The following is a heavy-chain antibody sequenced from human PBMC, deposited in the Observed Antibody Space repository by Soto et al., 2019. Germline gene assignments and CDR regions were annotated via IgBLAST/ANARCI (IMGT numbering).Heavy chain of an antibody. CDR3: ARAPPDYGDYVSNWFDP. CDR1: GGSISSYD. J-gene: IGHJ5*02. D-gene: IGHD4-17*01. CDR2: IYYSGST. V-gene: IGHV4-59*01. Sequence: SETLSVTCPVSGGSISSYDWSWIRQPPGKGLEWIGYIYYSGSTNYNPSLKSRVTISVDTSKNQFSLKLSSVTAADTAVYYCARAPPDYGDYVSNWFDPWGQGTLVTVSS.